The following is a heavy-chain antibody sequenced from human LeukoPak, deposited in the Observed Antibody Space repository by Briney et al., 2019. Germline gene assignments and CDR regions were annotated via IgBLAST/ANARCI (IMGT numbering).Heavy chain of an antibody. Sequence: GGSLRLSCAASGFTFDDYAMHWVRQAPGKGLEWVSGISWNSGSIGYADSVKGRFTISRDNAKNSLYLQMNSLRAEDTAVYYCARAPRYCSSTSCYFWGQGTLVTVSS. D-gene: IGHD2-2*01. J-gene: IGHJ4*02. V-gene: IGHV3-9*01. CDR2: ISWNSGSI. CDR1: GFTFDDYA. CDR3: ARAPRYCSSTSCYF.